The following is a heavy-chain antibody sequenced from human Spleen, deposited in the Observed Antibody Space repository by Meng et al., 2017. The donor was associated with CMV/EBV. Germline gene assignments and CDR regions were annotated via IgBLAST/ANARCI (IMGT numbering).Heavy chain of an antibody. D-gene: IGHD6-19*01. J-gene: IGHJ4*02. V-gene: IGHV4-34*01. CDR3: ARGLRQWLPRG. CDR2: INHSGST. Sequence: LTCAVYGRSFSGYYWSWIRQPPGKGLEWIGEINHSGSTNYNPSLKSRVTISVDTSKNQFSLKLSSVTAADTAVYYCARGLRQWLPRGWGQGTLVTVSS. CDR1: GRSFSGYY.